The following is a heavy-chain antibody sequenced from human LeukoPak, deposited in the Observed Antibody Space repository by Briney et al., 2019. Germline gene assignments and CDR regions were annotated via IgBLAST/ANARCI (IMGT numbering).Heavy chain of an antibody. J-gene: IGHJ6*03. V-gene: IGHV3-7*01. CDR1: GFTFRSFA. Sequence: GGSLRLSCAASGFTFRSFAMSWVRQAPGKGLEWVAHIKQDGSEKYYVDSVKGRFTISRDNAKNSLYLQMNSLRAEDTAVYYCAREKEGYCSRTSCYLDYYYYYMDVWGKGTTVTISS. D-gene: IGHD2-2*01. CDR3: AREKEGYCSRTSCYLDYYYYYMDV. CDR2: IKQDGSEK.